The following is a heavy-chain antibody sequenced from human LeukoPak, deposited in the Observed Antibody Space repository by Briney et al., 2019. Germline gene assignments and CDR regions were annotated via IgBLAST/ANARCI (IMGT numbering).Heavy chain of an antibody. V-gene: IGHV3-9*01. CDR1: GFTFDDYA. J-gene: IGHJ5*02. CDR2: TSWNSGSI. CDR3: ASQSIVGART. Sequence: PGGSLRLSCAASGFTFDDYAMHWVRQAPGKGLEWVSGTSWNSGSIGYADSVKGRFTISRDNAKNSLYLQMNSLRAEDTAVYYCASQSIVGARTWGQGTLVTVSS. D-gene: IGHD1-26*01.